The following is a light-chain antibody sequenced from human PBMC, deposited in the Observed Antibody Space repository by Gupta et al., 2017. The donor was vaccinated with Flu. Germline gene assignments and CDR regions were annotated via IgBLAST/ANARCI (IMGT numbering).Light chain of an antibody. CDR2: GAS. J-gene: IGKJ1*01. V-gene: IGKV3-15*01. CDR3: QQYHNWPRT. Sequence: GERVTLSCRASKSISITLAWDQQKHAPAPRLLVFGASFRGTGVPYRFSGSGSGTEFTITISSLQSEEFAVCYCQQYHNWPRTFGQGTSVDIQ. CDR1: KSISIT.